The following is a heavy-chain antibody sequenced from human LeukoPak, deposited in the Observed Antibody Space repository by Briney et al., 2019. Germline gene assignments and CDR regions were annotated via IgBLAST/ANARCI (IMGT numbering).Heavy chain of an antibody. D-gene: IGHD3-10*01. V-gene: IGHV3-53*01. J-gene: IGHJ4*02. CDR2: INSGGST. CDR3: ARDLYYYGSGSDNFLYY. Sequence: PGGSLRLSCAACGFTVSSNYMNWVRQAPGQGLEWVSVINSGGSTHYADSVKGRFTISRDNSKNTLYLQMNSLRAEDTAVYYCARDLYYYGSGSDNFLYYWGQGTLVTVSS. CDR1: GFTVSSNY.